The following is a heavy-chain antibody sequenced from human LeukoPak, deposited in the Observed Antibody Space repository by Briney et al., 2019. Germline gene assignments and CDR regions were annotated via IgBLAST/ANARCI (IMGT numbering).Heavy chain of an antibody. CDR3: ARKGYNSMADY. D-gene: IGHD5-24*01. Sequence: GGSLRLSCAASGFTFSSYEMNWVRQVPGKGLEWVSYISSSGSTIYYADSVKGRFTISRDNAKNSLYLQMNSLRAEDTAVYYCARKGYNSMADYWGQGTLVTVSS. V-gene: IGHV3-48*03. J-gene: IGHJ4*02. CDR2: ISSSGSTI. CDR1: GFTFSSYE.